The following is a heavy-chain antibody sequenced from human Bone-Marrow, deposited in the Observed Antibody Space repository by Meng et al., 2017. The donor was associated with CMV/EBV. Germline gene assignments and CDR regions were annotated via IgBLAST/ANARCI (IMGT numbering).Heavy chain of an antibody. CDR3: ARELTGFDY. Sequence: GGSLRLSCAASRFTFSNFAMHWVRQTPGKGLEWVAVISYDGSNKYYAASVKGRFTISRDNSKNTLYLQMNSLRAEDTAVYYCARELTGFDYWGQGTLVTVSS. V-gene: IGHV3-30-3*01. J-gene: IGHJ4*02. D-gene: IGHD3-9*01. CDR1: RFTFSNFA. CDR2: ISYDGSNK.